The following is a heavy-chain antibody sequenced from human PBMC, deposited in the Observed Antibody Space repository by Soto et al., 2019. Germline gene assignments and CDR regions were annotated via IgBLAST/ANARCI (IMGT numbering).Heavy chain of an antibody. J-gene: IGHJ4*02. Sequence: QVHLVESGGGVVQPGRSLRLSCAVSGFTVSTYGMHWVRQAPGKGLEWVAVISRDGGTKFYADSVKGRFTISRDNSRNTLLLEMNSLRGDDMAVYYCTGEVASGYWGQGTLVSVSS. CDR1: GFTVSTYG. CDR3: TGEVASGY. CDR2: ISRDGGTK. V-gene: IGHV3-30*03. D-gene: IGHD2-8*02.